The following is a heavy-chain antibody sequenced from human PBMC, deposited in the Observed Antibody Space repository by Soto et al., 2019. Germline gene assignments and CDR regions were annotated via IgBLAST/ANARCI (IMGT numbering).Heavy chain of an antibody. V-gene: IGHV3-23*01. D-gene: IGHD5-12*01. Sequence: GGSLRLSCAASGFTFSSYAMSWVRQAPGKGLEWVSAISGSGGNTYYADSVKGRFTISRDNSKNTLSLQMNSLRAEDTAVYYCAKDRSVYSGYDLYYFDYWGQGTLVTVSS. CDR1: GFTFSSYA. CDR2: ISGSGGNT. CDR3: AKDRSVYSGYDLYYFDY. J-gene: IGHJ4*02.